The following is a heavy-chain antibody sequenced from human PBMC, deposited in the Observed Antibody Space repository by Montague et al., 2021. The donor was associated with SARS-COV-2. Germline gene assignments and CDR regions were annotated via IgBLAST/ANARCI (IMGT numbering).Heavy chain of an antibody. CDR2: IYYSGST. V-gene: IGHV4-59*01. Sequence: SETLSLTCTVSGGSISSYYCSWIRQPPGKGLEWIGYIYYSGSTNXNPSLESRVTISVDTSKNQFSLELSSVTAADTAVYYCARVFPRWLQFDPYFDYWGQGTLVTVSS. J-gene: IGHJ4*02. CDR3: ARVFPRWLQFDPYFDY. D-gene: IGHD5-24*01. CDR1: GGSISSYY.